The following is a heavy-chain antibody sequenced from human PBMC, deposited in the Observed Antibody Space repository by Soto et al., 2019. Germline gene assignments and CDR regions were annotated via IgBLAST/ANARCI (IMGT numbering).Heavy chain of an antibody. Sequence: GASVKVSCTASGYTFTSYGISWVRQAPGQGLEWMGWISAYNGNTNYAQKLQGIVTMNTGTATRTAYRELGSLTSDDTAVYFCARDRSRGSGSYYQFDYCGQGILVTVSS. D-gene: IGHD1-26*01. CDR3: ARDRSRGSGSYYQFDY. J-gene: IGHJ4*02. CDR1: GYTFTSYG. CDR2: ISAYNGNT. V-gene: IGHV1-18*01.